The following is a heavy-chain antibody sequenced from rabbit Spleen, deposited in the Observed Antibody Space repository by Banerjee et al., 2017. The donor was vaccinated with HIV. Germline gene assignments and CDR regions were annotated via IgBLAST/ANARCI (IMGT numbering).Heavy chain of an antibody. CDR3: ARQTGDAWYAGGL. Sequence: HLVESAGGLVQPGGSLKLSCKASGFTLSSFYMNWVRQAPGKGLEWIGYIDPVFGITYYANWVNGRFSISRENAQNTVFLQMTSLTAADTATYFCARQTGDAWYAGGLWGPGTLVTVS. CDR1: GFTLSSFY. D-gene: IGHD4-2*01. CDR2: IDPVFGIT. J-gene: IGHJ4*01. V-gene: IGHV1S7*01.